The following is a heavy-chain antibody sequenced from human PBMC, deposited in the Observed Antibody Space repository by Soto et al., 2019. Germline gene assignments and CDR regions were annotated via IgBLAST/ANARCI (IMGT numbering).Heavy chain of an antibody. CDR3: AKGRGGNNLGMDV. D-gene: IGHD1-1*01. CDR1: GFTFSIYG. V-gene: IGHV3-30*18. J-gene: IGHJ6*02. Sequence: LRLSCGASGFTFSIYGIHWVRQAPGKGLEWVSFISFDGTSQDHGDSVKGRFTISRDNSKSTVYLQMNSLRTEDTAVYYCAKGRGGNNLGMDVWGQGTTVTVSS. CDR2: ISFDGTSQ.